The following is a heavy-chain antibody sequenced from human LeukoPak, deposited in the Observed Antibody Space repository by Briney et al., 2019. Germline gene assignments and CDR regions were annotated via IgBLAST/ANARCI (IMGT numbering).Heavy chain of an antibody. CDR1: GYTFTGHS. V-gene: IGHV1-2*02. CDR2: INPNSGGT. CDR3: ARSDKEDWFDP. D-gene: IGHD3-9*01. J-gene: IGHJ5*02. Sequence: GASVKVSCKASGYTFTGHSMCWVRQAPGQGLEWMGWINPNSGGTNYAQKFQGRVTMTRDTSISTAYMELSRLRSDDTAVYYCARSDKEDWFDPWGQGTLVTVSS.